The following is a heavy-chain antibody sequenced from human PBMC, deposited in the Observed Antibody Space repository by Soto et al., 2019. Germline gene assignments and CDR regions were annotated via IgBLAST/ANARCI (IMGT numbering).Heavy chain of an antibody. CDR2: IYYSGST. D-gene: IGHD5-12*01. CDR3: AGPVDIVAKDLGSGYYYMDD. J-gene: IGHJ6*03. V-gene: IGHV4-59*08. Sequence: KPSETLSLTCTVSGGSISSYYWSWIRQPPGKGLEWIGYIYYSGSTNYNPSLKSRVTISVDTSKNQFSLKLSSVTAADTAVYYCAGPVDIVAKDLGSGYYYMDDWGKGTTVTVSS. CDR1: GGSISSYY.